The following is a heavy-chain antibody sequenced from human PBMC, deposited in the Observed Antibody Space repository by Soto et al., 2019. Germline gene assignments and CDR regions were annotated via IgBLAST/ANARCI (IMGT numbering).Heavy chain of an antibody. J-gene: IGHJ4*02. CDR2: FSSGGGGT. CDR3: TKANRYCSGANCFTFDY. D-gene: IGHD2-15*01. V-gene: IGHV3-23*01. CDR1: GFTFSNYA. Sequence: EVQLLESGGGLLQPGGSLRLSCTASGFTFSNYAMSWVRQAPGKGLEWVSTFSSGGGGTYYADSVKGRFTISRDNSKNPPSLQMNRLRGEDTAVYYCTKANRYCSGANCFTFDYWGLGTLVTVSS.